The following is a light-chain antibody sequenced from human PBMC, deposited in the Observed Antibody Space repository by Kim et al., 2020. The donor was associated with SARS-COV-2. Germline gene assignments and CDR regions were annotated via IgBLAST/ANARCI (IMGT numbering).Light chain of an antibody. Sequence: ASEGDRVTITCQASQDVMKYLNWYQQKPGEGPKLLIYDASSLETGVPSRFSGSGSGTEFTFTISSLQPEDFATYYCQQYDDLPITFGQGTRLEIK. CDR2: DAS. J-gene: IGKJ5*01. V-gene: IGKV1-33*01. CDR1: QDVMKY. CDR3: QQYDDLPIT.